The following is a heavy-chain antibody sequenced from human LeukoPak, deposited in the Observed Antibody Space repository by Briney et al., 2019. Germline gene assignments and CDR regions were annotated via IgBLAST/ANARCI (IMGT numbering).Heavy chain of an antibody. CDR3: AKDGGRVSGYLHS. J-gene: IGHJ1*01. CDR1: GFTFSSYA. CDR2: ISYDGSNK. Sequence: GGSLRLSCAASGFTFSSYAMHWVRQAPGKGLEWVAVISYDGSNKYYADSVKGRFTISRDNSKNTLYLQMNSLRPEDTTIYHCAKDGGRVSGYLHSWGQGTLVIVSS. V-gene: IGHV3-30-3*01. D-gene: IGHD2-15*01.